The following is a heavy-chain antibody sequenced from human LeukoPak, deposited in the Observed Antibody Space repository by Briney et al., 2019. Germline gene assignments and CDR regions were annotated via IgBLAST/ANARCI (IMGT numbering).Heavy chain of an antibody. V-gene: IGHV4-34*01. Sequence: SETLSLTCAVYGGSFSGYYWSWIRQPPGKGLEWIGEINQSGSTNYNPSLQSRVTISVDTSKNQFSLKLSSVTAADTAVYYCARGRVWFDYWGQGTLVTVSS. CDR2: INQSGST. J-gene: IGHJ4*02. CDR1: GGSFSGYY. CDR3: ARGRVWFDY. D-gene: IGHD6-6*01.